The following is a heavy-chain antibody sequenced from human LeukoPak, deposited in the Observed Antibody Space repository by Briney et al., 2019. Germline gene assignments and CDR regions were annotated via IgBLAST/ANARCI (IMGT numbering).Heavy chain of an antibody. V-gene: IGHV3-7*01. J-gene: IGHJ4*02. CDR2: VKQDGSEK. Sequence: PGGSLRLSCAASGFTFSSDWMTWVRQALGKGLEWVANVKQDGSEKYYADSVKGRFTISRDKAKNSLYLHMNSLRAEDTAVYYCASSTTGDYWGQGTLVTVSS. D-gene: IGHD5/OR15-5a*01. CDR3: ASSTTGDY. CDR1: GFTFSSDW.